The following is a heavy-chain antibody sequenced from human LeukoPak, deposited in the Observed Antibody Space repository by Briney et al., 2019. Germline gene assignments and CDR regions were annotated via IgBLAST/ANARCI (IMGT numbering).Heavy chain of an antibody. CDR3: AKEALWGSWYFDY. D-gene: IGHD3-16*01. V-gene: IGHV3-30*18. CDR1: GLTFSSHG. Sequence: GGSLRLSCEASGLTFSSHGMHWVRQAPGRGLEWVAVVAGDGDAKFYADSVRGRFTISRDNSRNTVLLQLNSLRTEDTAVYYCAKEALWGSWYFDYWGRGALVTVSS. CDR2: VAGDGDAK. J-gene: IGHJ4*02.